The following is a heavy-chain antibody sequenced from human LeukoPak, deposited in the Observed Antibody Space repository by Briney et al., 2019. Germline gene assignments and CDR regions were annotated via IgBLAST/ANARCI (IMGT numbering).Heavy chain of an antibody. CDR1: GFTSSSYA. CDR2: ISYDGSNK. D-gene: IGHD6-13*01. Sequence: GSLRLSCAASGFTSSSYAMHWVRQAPGKGRAWVADISYDGSNKYYADSVKGRFTISRDTATNTLYLQMNSRRAEDTAVYYCARDLIAAAGDHFDHWGEGTLVTVSS. J-gene: IGHJ4*02. CDR3: ARDLIAAAGDHFDH. V-gene: IGHV3-30*04.